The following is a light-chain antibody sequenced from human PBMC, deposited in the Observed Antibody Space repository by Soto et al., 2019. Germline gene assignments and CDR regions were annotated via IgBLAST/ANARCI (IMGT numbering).Light chain of an antibody. CDR2: AAS. J-gene: IGKJ1*01. Sequence: DIQMTQSPSSLSASVGDRITITCRASQNINTFLNWYQQKPGRAPNLLISAASILLCGVPSRFTGSGSGTDFTLTVSSLQPEDFATYYCQQNFNAPRTFGQGTKVEIK. CDR1: QNINTF. V-gene: IGKV1-39*01. CDR3: QQNFNAPRT.